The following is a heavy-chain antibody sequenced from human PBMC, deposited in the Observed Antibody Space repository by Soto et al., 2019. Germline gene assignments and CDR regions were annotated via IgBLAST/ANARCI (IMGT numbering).Heavy chain of an antibody. V-gene: IGHV1-18*01. D-gene: IGHD6-13*01. J-gene: IGHJ4*02. CDR2: ISVYSGNT. CDR1: GYTFTTYG. CDR3: ARSGSSWNLREFDH. Sequence: ASVKVSCKASGYTFTTYGVTWVRQAPGQGLEWVGWISVYSGNTNYAQKFRGRVTMTTDTSTSTAYMELRSLRSDDTAVYYCARSGSSWNLREFDHWGQGTLVTVSS.